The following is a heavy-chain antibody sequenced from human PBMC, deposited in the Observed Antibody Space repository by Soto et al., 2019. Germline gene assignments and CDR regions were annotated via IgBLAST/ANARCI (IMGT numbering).Heavy chain of an antibody. CDR3: ARDKDLQPTVWGF. CDR2: VYYSGAT. CDR1: GDSMATGGHY. V-gene: IGHV4-31*03. J-gene: IGHJ4*02. Sequence: PSETPSLTCTVSGDSMATGGHYYNWIRQVPGKGPEWIGYVYYSGATHYTPSLRARATISRDTSKNQFSLRLISVTAADTALYYCARDKDLQPTVWGFWGQGIQVTVSS. D-gene: IGHD3-16*01.